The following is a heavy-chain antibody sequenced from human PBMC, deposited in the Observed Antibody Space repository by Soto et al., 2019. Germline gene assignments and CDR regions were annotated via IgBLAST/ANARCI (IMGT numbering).Heavy chain of an antibody. CDR3: ARDLRLGELYYYYYGMDV. CDR1: ERTFSRYA. J-gene: IGHJ6*02. D-gene: IGHD3-16*01. CDR2: IIPIFGTA. V-gene: IGHV1-69*13. Sequence: SVKVSCKASERTFSRYAINWVRQAPGQKNEWMGGIIPIFGTANYAQKFQGRVTITADESTSTAYMELSSLRSEDTAVYYCARDLRLGELYYYYYGMDVWGQGTTVTVSS.